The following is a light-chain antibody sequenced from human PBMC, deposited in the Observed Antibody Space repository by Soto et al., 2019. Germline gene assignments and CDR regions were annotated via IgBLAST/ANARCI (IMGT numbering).Light chain of an antibody. CDR1: QSISSY. V-gene: IGKV1-39*01. J-gene: IGKJ5*01. CDR3: QQTYSSPIT. Sequence: DTQMNQSPSSLSASLGDSIAIXXRASQSISSYLNWYQQKPGKAPKLXISAASILQSGVPSRFSGSGAGTDFTLTISNLQPEDFAGYYCQQTYSSPITFGQGTRLEIK. CDR2: AAS.